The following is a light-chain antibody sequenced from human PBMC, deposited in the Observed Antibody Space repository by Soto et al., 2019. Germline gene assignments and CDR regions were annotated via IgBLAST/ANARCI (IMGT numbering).Light chain of an antibody. CDR3: QQYDSYPWT. V-gene: IGKV1-5*03. CDR1: QSISSW. Sequence: DIQMTQSPSTLSASVGDRVTITCGASQSISSWLAWHQQKSGKAPKLLIYKASSLESGVPSRFSGSGSGTEFTLTISSLQPDDVATYYCQQYDSYPWTSGQGTKVEIK. J-gene: IGKJ1*01. CDR2: KAS.